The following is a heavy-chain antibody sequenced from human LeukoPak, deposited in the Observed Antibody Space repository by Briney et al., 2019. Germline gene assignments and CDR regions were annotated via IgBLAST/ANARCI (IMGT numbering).Heavy chain of an antibody. CDR2: INPNSGGT. Sequence: GASVKVSCKASGYTFTGYYMHWVRQAPGQGLEWMGWINPNSGGTNYAQKFQGRVTMTRDTSISTAYMELSRLRSGDTAVYYCARARNVLRYFGWLLSHYWGQGTLVTVSS. V-gene: IGHV1-2*02. CDR3: ARARNVLRYFGWLLSHY. D-gene: IGHD3-9*01. J-gene: IGHJ4*02. CDR1: GYTFTGYY.